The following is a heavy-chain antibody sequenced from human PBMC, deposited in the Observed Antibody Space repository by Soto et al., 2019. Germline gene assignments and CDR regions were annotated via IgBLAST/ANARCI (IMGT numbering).Heavy chain of an antibody. CDR2: IIPILGIA. D-gene: IGHD5-12*01. CDR3: ARDAPDIVAIPDAFDI. J-gene: IGHJ3*02. V-gene: IGHV1-69*04. Sequence: GASVKVSCKASGGTFSSYTISWVRQAPGQGLERMGRIIPILGIANYAQKFQGRVTITADKSTSTAYMELSSLRSEDTAVYYCARDAPDIVAIPDAFDIWGQGTMVTVSS. CDR1: GGTFSSYT.